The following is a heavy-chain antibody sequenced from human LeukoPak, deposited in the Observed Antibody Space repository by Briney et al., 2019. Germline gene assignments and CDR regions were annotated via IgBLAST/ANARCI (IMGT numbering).Heavy chain of an antibody. V-gene: IGHV3-21*01. J-gene: IGHJ6*03. D-gene: IGHD6-19*01. CDR3: ARDPYSGGYGAYYYYDMDV. CDR2: ITTSSSYM. Sequence: GGSLRLSCAASGFTFSAYNMNWVRRTPGKGLEWVSSITTSSSYMFYADSVRGRFTIPRDNAENSLYLQMNSLRDEDTAVYYCARDPYSGGYGAYYYYDMDVWGKGTTVTVSS. CDR1: GFTFSAYN.